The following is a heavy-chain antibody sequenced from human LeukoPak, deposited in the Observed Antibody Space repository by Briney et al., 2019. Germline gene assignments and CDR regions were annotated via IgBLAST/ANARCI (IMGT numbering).Heavy chain of an antibody. J-gene: IGHJ4*02. CDR3: AKDRGYITYYFDY. Sequence: GGSLRLSCAASGFTFSSYAMHWVRQAPGKGLDWVAVISYDGSNKYYADSVKGRFTISRDTSKNTLNLQMNSLRAEDTAVYYCAKDRGYITYYFDYWGQGTLDTVSS. CDR2: ISYDGSNK. CDR1: GFTFSSYA. V-gene: IGHV3-30*04. D-gene: IGHD3-10*01.